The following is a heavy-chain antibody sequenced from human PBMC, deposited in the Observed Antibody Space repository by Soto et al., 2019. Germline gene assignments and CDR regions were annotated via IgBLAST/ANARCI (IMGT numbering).Heavy chain of an antibody. Sequence: ASVKVSCKASGYTFTSYDINWVRQATGQGLEWMGWMNPNSGNTGYAQKFQGRVTMTRNTSISTAYMELSSLRSEDTAVYYCARQAMVRGVIIWFDPWGQGTLVTVSS. CDR2: MNPNSGNT. D-gene: IGHD3-10*01. J-gene: IGHJ5*02. CDR3: ARQAMVRGVIIWFDP. CDR1: GYTFTSYD. V-gene: IGHV1-8*01.